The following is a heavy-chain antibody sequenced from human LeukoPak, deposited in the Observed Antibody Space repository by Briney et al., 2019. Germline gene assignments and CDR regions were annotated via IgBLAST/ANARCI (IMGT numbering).Heavy chain of an antibody. V-gene: IGHV4-59*12. J-gene: IGHJ4*02. CDR2: IYYSGST. CDR1: GGSIGSYY. D-gene: IGHD3-10*01. Sequence: SETLSLTCTVSGGSIGSYYWNWIRQPPGKGLEWIGYIYYSGSTNYNPSLKSRVTISVDTSKNQFSLKLSSVTAADTAVYYCARGVDYYGVWGQGTLVTVSS. CDR3: ARGVDYYGV.